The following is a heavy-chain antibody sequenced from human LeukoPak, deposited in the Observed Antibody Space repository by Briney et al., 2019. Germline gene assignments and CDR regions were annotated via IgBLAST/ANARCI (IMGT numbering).Heavy chain of an antibody. D-gene: IGHD2-2*01. CDR1: GFTFSSYA. Sequence: HPGGSLRLSCAASGFTFSSYAMSWVRQAPGKGLEWVSAISGSGGSTYYADSAKGRFTISRDNSKNTLYLQMNSLRAEDTAVYYCAKDYVVPAAIDDPFFDYWGQGTLVTVSS. CDR3: AKDYVVPAAIDDPFFDY. CDR2: ISGSGGST. J-gene: IGHJ4*02. V-gene: IGHV3-23*01.